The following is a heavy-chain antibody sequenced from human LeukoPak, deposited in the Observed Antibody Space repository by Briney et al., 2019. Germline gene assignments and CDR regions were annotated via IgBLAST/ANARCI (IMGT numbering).Heavy chain of an antibody. V-gene: IGHV3-21*01. CDR2: ISSSSSYI. D-gene: IGHD6-19*01. Sequence: SGGSLRLSCAASGFTFSSYSMNWVRQAPGKGLEWVSSISSSSSYIYYADSVKGRFTISRDNAKNSLYLQMNSLRAEDTAVYYCARGRWLVPDYWGQGTLVTVSS. J-gene: IGHJ4*02. CDR3: ARGRWLVPDY. CDR1: GFTFSSYS.